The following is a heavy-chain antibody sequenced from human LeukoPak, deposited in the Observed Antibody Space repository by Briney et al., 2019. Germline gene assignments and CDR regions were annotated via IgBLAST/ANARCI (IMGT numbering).Heavy chain of an antibody. D-gene: IGHD2-2*01. CDR1: GYTFTGYY. CDR2: INPNSGGT. CDR3: ARDEGRGVYQLLYYFDY. Sequence: ASVKVSCKASGYTFTGYYMHWVRQAPGQGLEWMGWINPNSGGTNYAQKFQGRVAMTRDTSISTAYMELSRLRSDDTAVYYCARDEGRGVYQLLYYFDYWGQGTLVTVSS. V-gene: IGHV1-2*02. J-gene: IGHJ4*02.